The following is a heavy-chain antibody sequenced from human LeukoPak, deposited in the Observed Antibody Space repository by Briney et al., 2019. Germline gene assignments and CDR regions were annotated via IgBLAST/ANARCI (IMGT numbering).Heavy chain of an antibody. CDR3: ARGDFYSDSSGHRNDAFDI. V-gene: IGHV4-30-2*01. CDR1: GGSISSGGYS. CDR2: IYHSGST. D-gene: IGHD3-22*01. Sequence: PSETLSLTCAVSGGSISSGGYSWSWIRQPPGKGLEWIGYIYHSGSTYYNPSLKSRVNISVDRSKNQFSLNLRSVTVADTAVYYCARGDFYSDSSGHRNDAFDIWGQGTMVTVSS. J-gene: IGHJ3*02.